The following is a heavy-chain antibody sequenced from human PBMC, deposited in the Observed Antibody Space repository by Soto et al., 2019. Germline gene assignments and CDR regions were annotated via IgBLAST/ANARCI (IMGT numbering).Heavy chain of an antibody. V-gene: IGHV1-69*13. CDR3: ARWGIAAAGNLYYYYYGMDV. Sequence: SVKVSCKASGGTFSSYDISWVRQAPGQGIKWIGGIIPIFGTANYAQKFQGRVTITADESTSTAYMELSSLRSEDTAVYYCARWGIAAAGNLYYYYYGMDVWGQGTTVTVSS. CDR1: GGTFSSYD. J-gene: IGHJ6*02. D-gene: IGHD6-13*01. CDR2: IIPIFGTA.